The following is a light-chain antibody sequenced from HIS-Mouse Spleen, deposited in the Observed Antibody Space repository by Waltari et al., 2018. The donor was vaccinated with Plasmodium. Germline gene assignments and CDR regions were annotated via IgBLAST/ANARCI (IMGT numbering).Light chain of an antibody. J-gene: IGLJ2*01. V-gene: IGLV2-8*01. CDR2: EVS. Sequence: QSALTQPPSASGSPGQSVTISCPGTSSAVGGYNYVSWYQQHPGKAPKPMIYEVSKRPSGVPDRFSGSKSGNTASLTVSGLQAEDEADYYCSSYAGSNNLVFGGGTKLTVL. CDR3: SSYAGSNNLV. CDR1: SSAVGGYNY.